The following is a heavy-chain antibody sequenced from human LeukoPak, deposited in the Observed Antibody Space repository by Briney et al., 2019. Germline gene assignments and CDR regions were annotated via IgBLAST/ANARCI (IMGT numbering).Heavy chain of an antibody. CDR2: INPNSGGT. J-gene: IGHJ4*02. Sequence: ASVKVSCKASGYTFTGYYMHWVRQAPGQGLEWMGWINPNSGGTNYAQKFQGWVTMTRDTSISTAYMELSRLRSDDTAVYYCARDWSGVATTSAPLYYFDYWGQGTLVTVSS. D-gene: IGHD5-12*01. CDR3: ARDWSGVATTSAPLYYFDY. V-gene: IGHV1-2*04. CDR1: GYTFTGYY.